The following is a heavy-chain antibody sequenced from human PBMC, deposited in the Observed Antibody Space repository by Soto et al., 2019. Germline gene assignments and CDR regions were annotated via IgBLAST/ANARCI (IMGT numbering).Heavy chain of an antibody. Sequence: QVQLQQWGAGLVKPSEALFLSCAVYGQSFSGHSWAWIRQPPGKGLEWIGEINESGSTYYNPSLKSRVTISTDTSKNQVYLKPSSVSAADTAAYFCARESGIVALPGELEDVNYDYWGQGTLVNLSS. D-gene: IGHD1-1*01. CDR3: ARESGIVALPGELEDVNYDY. CDR1: GQSFSGHS. V-gene: IGHV4-34*01. CDR2: INESGST. J-gene: IGHJ4*02.